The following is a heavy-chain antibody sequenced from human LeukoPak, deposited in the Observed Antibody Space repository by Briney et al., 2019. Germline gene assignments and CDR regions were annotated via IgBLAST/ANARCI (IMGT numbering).Heavy chain of an antibody. Sequence: GALRLSCAASGFTFDDYAMHWVRQAPGKGLEWVSIISSGSSAIFSADALKGRFTISRDDAKNLLYLDMNSLRAEDTAAYYCARGHTAVTRHFDFWGQGTLVTVSS. D-gene: IGHD4-17*01. J-gene: IGHJ4*02. CDR3: ARGHTAVTRHFDF. CDR2: ISSGSSAI. V-gene: IGHV3-21*01. CDR1: GFTFDDYA.